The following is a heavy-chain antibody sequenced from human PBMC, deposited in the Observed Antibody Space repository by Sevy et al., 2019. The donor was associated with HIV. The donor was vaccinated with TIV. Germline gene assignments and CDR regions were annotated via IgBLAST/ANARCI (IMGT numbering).Heavy chain of an antibody. D-gene: IGHD6-6*01. J-gene: IGHJ4*02. CDR2: IYTSGST. CDR1: GDSISSYY. Sequence: SETLSLTCTVSGDSISSYYWSWIRQPAGKGLEWIGRIYTSGSTNYNPSLKSRVTMSVDTSKNQFSLKLSSVTAADTAVYYCASGSIAGFYLDYWGQGTLVTVSS. V-gene: IGHV4-4*07. CDR3: ASGSIAGFYLDY.